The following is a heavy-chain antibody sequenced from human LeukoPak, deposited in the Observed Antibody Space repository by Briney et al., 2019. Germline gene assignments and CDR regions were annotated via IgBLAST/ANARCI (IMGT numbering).Heavy chain of an antibody. J-gene: IGHJ4*02. CDR2: IVVGSGNT. V-gene: IGHV1-58*02. D-gene: IGHD4-17*01. CDR3: AAGGDYGDFPLDY. CDR1: GFTFTSSA. Sequence: SVKVSCKASGFTFTSSAMQWVRQARGQRLEWIGWIVVGSGNTNYAQKFQERVTITRDMSTSTAYMELSSLRSEDTAVYYRAAGGDYGDFPLDYWGQGTLVTVSS.